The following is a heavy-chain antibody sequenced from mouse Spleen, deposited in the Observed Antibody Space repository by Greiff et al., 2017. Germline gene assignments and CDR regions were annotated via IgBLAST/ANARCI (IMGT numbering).Heavy chain of an antibody. Sequence: QVQLKESGPDLVAPSQSLSITCTVSGFSLTSYGVHWVRQPPGKGLEWLVVIWSDGSTTYNSALKSRLSISKDNSKSQVFLKMNSLQTDDTAMYYCARHRYDLSYAMDYWGQGTSVTVSS. CDR1: GFSLTSYG. D-gene: IGHD2-14*01. CDR2: IWSDGST. J-gene: IGHJ4*01. V-gene: IGHV2-6-2*01. CDR3: ARHRYDLSYAMDY.